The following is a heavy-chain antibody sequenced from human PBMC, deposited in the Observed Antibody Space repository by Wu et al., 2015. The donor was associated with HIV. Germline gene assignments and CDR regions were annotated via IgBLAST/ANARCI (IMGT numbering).Heavy chain of an antibody. CDR3: ARDRGDTITTTTLGWFDP. J-gene: IGHJ5*02. V-gene: IGHV1-2*02. CDR2: INPNSGVT. Sequence: QVQLVQSGAEVKKPGASVKVSCKASGYTFIGQYIHWVRQAPGQGLEWMGWINPNSGVTNYTQKFQGRVTMTSDTFISTAYMELSSLTSDDTAVYYCARDRGDTITTTTLGWFDPWGQGTLVTVSS. CDR1: GYTFIGQY. D-gene: IGHD1-7*01.